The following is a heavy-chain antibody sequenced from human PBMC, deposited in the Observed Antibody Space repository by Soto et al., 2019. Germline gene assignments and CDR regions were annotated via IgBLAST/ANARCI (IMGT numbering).Heavy chain of an antibody. CDR1: GGSISSYY. D-gene: IGHD3-9*01. Sequence: PSETLSLTCTVSGGSISSYYWSWIRQPPGKGLEWIGYIYYSGSTNYNPSLKSRVTISVDTSKNQFSLKLSSVTAADTAVYYCARIYSEQLRYFDWLESYYCYYMDVWGKGTTVNVSS. V-gene: IGHV4-59*08. CDR2: IYYSGST. J-gene: IGHJ6*03. CDR3: ARIYSEQLRYFDWLESYYCYYMDV.